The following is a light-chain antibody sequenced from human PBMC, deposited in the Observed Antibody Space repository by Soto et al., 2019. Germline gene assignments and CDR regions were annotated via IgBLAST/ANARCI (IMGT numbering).Light chain of an antibody. V-gene: IGKV3-20*01. Sequence: EIVLTQSPGTLSLSPGESATLSCRASQSVSSSYLAWYQQKPGQAPRLLIYGASSRATGIPDRFSGSGSGTDFTLTISRLEPEDFAGYYCQQYGSSHRTFGQGTKVEIK. CDR2: GAS. CDR3: QQYGSSHRT. J-gene: IGKJ1*01. CDR1: QSVSSSY.